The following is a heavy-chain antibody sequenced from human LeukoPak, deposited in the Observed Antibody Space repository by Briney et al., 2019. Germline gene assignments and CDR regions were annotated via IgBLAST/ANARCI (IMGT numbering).Heavy chain of an antibody. CDR3: AIYTTSWHKFDP. D-gene: IGHD6-13*01. J-gene: IGHJ5*02. Sequence: SETLSLTCTISGGSISRGTYYWGWLRQPPGKGLQSIGSFSYSGSTYYNPSLKSRVTISVNTSKNQFSLKLTSVTAADTAVYYCAIYTTSWHKFDPWGQGTLVTVSS. CDR1: GGSISRGTYY. CDR2: FSYSGST. V-gene: IGHV4-39*01.